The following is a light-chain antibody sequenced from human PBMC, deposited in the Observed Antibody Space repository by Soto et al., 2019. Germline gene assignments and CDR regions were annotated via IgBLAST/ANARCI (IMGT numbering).Light chain of an antibody. CDR3: QQSYSTPA. Sequence: DIQMTQPPSSLSASVGDRVTITCRASQSISSYLNWYQQKPGKAPKLLIYAASSLQSGVPSRFSGSGSGTDFTLTISSLQPEDFATYYCQQSYSTPAFGQGTRLEI. J-gene: IGKJ5*01. V-gene: IGKV1-39*01. CDR2: AAS. CDR1: QSISSY.